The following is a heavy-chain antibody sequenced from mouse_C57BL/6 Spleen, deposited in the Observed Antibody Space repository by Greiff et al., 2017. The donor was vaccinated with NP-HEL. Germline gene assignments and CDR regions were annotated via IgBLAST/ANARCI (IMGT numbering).Heavy chain of an antibody. J-gene: IGHJ1*03. V-gene: IGHV5-6*02. CDR1: GFTFSSYG. CDR2: ISSGGSYT. CDR3: ARRNCSNYDWYFDV. Sequence: EVKLMESGGDLVKPGGSLKLSCAASGFTFSSYGMSWVRQTPDKRLEWVATISSGGSYTYYPDSVKGRFTISRDNAKNTLYLQMSSLKSEDTAMYYCARRNCSNYDWYFDVWGTGTTVTVSS. D-gene: IGHD2-5*01.